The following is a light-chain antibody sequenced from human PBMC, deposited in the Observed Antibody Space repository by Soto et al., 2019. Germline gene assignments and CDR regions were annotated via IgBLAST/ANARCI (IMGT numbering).Light chain of an antibody. CDR3: CSYAGSSPYVV. CDR1: SSDVGSYNL. Sequence: QSALTQPASVSGSPGQSITISCTGTSSDVGSYNLVSWYQQHPGKAPKLMIYEVSKRPSGVSNRFSGSKSGNTASLTISGLQAEDEGDYYCCSYAGSSPYVVFGGGTKLTVL. J-gene: IGLJ2*01. V-gene: IGLV2-23*02. CDR2: EVS.